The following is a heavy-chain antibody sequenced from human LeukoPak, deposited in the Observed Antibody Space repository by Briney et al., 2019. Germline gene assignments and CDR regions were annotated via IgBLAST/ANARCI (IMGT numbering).Heavy chain of an antibody. D-gene: IGHD6-13*01. CDR2: IIPIFGTA. CDR3: AKGSVGGPGPQTYSSSWYAAYFDY. J-gene: IGHJ4*02. Sequence: GASVKVSCKASGGTFSSYAISWVRQAPGQGLEWMGGIIPIFGTANYAQKFQGRVTITADKSTSTAYMELSSLRTEDTALYYCAKGSVGGPGPQTYSSSWYAAYFDYWGQGTLVTVSS. V-gene: IGHV1-69*06. CDR1: GGTFSSYA.